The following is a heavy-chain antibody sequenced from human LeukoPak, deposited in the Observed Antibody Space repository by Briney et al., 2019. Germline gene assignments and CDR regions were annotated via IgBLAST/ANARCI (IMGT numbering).Heavy chain of an antibody. Sequence: PGGFLRLSCAASGFTFSSYAMTWVRQAPGKGLEWVSAISGSGISTYYADSVKGRFTISRDNSKNTLYLQMNSLRAEDTAVYYCAKAQYGSSGYYTPWFDPWGQGTLVTVSS. CDR1: GFTFSSYA. CDR2: ISGSGIST. D-gene: IGHD3-22*01. J-gene: IGHJ5*02. V-gene: IGHV3-23*01. CDR3: AKAQYGSSGYYTPWFDP.